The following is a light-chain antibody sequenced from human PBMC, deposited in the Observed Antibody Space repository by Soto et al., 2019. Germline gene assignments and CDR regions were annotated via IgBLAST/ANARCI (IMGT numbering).Light chain of an antibody. V-gene: IGLV2-14*01. CDR1: SSDVGGYNY. Sequence: QSVLTQPASVSGSPGQSITISCTGTSSDVGGYNYVSWYQQHPGKAPKVMIYDVSNRPSGVSYRFSGSKSGNTASLTISGLQAEDEADYYCSSYTSSSTRVFGGGTKVTVL. CDR3: SSYTSSSTRV. CDR2: DVS. J-gene: IGLJ2*01.